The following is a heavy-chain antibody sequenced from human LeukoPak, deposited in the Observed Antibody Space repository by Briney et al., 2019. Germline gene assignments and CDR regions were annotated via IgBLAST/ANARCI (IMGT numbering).Heavy chain of an antibody. CDR3: ARATGGSDIVVVPAAFTYYYYGMDV. CDR1: GFTFSSYW. CDR2: INSDGSST. Sequence: GGSLRLSCVVSGFTFSSYWMHWVRQAPGKGLVWVSRINSDGSSTSYADSVKGRFTISRDNAKNTLYLQMNSLRAEDTAVYYCARATGGSDIVVVPAAFTYYYYGMDVWGQGTTVTVSS. J-gene: IGHJ6*02. V-gene: IGHV3-74*01. D-gene: IGHD2-2*01.